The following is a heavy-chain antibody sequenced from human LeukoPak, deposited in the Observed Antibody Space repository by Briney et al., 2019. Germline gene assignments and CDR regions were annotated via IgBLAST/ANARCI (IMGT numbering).Heavy chain of an antibody. D-gene: IGHD6-19*01. Sequence: GGSLRLSCAASGFTFSSYGMHWVRQAPGKGLEWVAVISYDGSNKYYADSVKGRFTISRDNSKNTLYLQMNSLRAEDTAVYYCAKDAGYNSGPFPGYWGQGTLVTVSS. CDR1: GFTFSSYG. J-gene: IGHJ4*02. V-gene: IGHV3-30*18. CDR2: ISYDGSNK. CDR3: AKDAGYNSGPFPGY.